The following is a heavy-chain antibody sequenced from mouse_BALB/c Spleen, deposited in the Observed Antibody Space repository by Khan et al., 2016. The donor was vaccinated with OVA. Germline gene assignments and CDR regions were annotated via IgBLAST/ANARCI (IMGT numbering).Heavy chain of an antibody. CDR3: ARSGIGSFAY. D-gene: IGHD2-2*01. CDR2: IYPGSGNT. CDR1: GYTFTDYY. V-gene: IGHV1-77*01. Sequence: QVQLQQSGAELARPGASVKLSCKASGYTFTDYYINWVKQRTGQGLEWIGEIYPGSGNTYYNEKFKGKATLTADKSSSTAIMPLSSLTSEDSAVYFCARSGIGSFAYWGQGTLVTVSA. J-gene: IGHJ3*01.